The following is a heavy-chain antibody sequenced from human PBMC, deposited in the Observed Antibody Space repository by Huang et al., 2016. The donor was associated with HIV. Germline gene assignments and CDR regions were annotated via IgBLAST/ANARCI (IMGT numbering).Heavy chain of an antibody. CDR1: GGSFSGPN. CDR3: ARGRGDARGFLGLDF. D-gene: IGHD3-16*01. Sequence: QVQLHQWGAGLLKPSETLSLTCAVYGGSFSGPNWTWIRQTPGQGLEWIGEINHSGRTNYSPSLKRRVTISLDTSKNQFSLRLRSVTAADTAGYYCARGRGDARGFLGLDFWGQGTLVTVSS. CDR2: INHSGRT. J-gene: IGHJ4*02. V-gene: IGHV4-34*01.